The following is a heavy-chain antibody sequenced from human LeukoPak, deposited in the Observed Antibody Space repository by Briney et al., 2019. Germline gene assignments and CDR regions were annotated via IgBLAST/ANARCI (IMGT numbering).Heavy chain of an antibody. CDR3: ARAEIIGEFDY. J-gene: IGHJ4*02. CDR1: GGSISSYY. CDR2: IHYSGST. D-gene: IGHD7-27*01. V-gene: IGHV4-59*01. Sequence: SETLSLTCTVSGGSISSYYWSWIRQPPGKGLEWIGYIHYSGSTNYNPSLKSRVTISVDTSKNQFSLKLSSVTAAGTAVYYCARAEIIGEFDYWGQGTLVTVSS.